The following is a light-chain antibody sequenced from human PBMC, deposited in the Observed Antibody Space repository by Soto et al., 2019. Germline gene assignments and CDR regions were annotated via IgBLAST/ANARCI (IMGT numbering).Light chain of an antibody. CDR3: QQYGTSPPT. CDR1: QSVSSNF. J-gene: IGKJ1*01. CDR2: GAS. V-gene: IGKV3-20*01. Sequence: EIVLTQSPGTLSLSPGERATLSCKASQSVSSNFLAWYQRKPGQAPRLLIYGASYRATDIPYRFSGSGSGTDFTLTITRLEPEGFAGYYCQQYGTSPPTFGQGTKVEI.